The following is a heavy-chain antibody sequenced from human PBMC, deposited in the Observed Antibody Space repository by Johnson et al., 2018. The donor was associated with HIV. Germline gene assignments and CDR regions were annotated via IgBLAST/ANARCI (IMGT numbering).Heavy chain of an antibody. CDR2: IKQDGSET. V-gene: IGHV3-7*03. CDR3: GFDI. J-gene: IGHJ3*02. CDR1: GFTFSDYY. Sequence: VQLVESGGGLVKPGGSLRLSCAASGFTFSDYYMSWIRQAPGKGLEWVAKIKQDGSETYYVDSVKGRFTISRDNAKNLLFLQMKSLRAEDPAVYYCGFDIWGQGTMVTVSS.